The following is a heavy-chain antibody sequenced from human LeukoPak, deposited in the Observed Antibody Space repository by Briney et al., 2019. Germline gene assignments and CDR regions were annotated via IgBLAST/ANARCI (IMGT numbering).Heavy chain of an antibody. V-gene: IGHV3-23*01. CDR1: GFSFTNYA. J-gene: IGHJ6*04. Sequence: GGSLRLSCVASGFSFTNYAMSWVRQAPGKGLEWLSTTNGGADDSYYADSVRGRFTISRDNSKNTLYLQMNSLRAEDTAVYYCARDGGYGDYGPNYYYYYGMDVWGKGTTVTVSS. D-gene: IGHD4-17*01. CDR2: TNGGADDS. CDR3: ARDGGYGDYGPNYYYYYGMDV.